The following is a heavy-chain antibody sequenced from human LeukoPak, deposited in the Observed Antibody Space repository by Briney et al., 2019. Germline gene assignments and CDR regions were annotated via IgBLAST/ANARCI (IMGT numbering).Heavy chain of an antibody. CDR1: GYTFTSYY. CDR2: INPSGGST. Sequence: GASVKVSCKASGYTFTSYYMHWVRQAPGQGLEWMGIINPSGGSTSYAQKFQGRVTMTRDTSTSTVYMELSSLRSEDTAVYYCASGYPLDYYDSSGYYYFDYWGQGTLVTVSS. CDR3: ASGYPLDYYDSSGYYYFDY. D-gene: IGHD3-22*01. V-gene: IGHV1-46*01. J-gene: IGHJ4*02.